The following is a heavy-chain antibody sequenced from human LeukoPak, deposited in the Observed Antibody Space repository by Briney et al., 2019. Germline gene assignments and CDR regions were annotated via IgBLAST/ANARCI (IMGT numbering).Heavy chain of an antibody. CDR3: ARDIGDYYDSSGFVD. CDR1: GYTFTGYY. V-gene: IGHV1-2*02. J-gene: IGHJ4*02. CDR2: INPNSGGT. Sequence: GASVKVSCKASGYTFTGYYMHWVRQAPGQGLEWMGWINPNSGGTNYAQKFQGRVTMTRDTSISTAYMELGRLRSDDTAVYYCARDIGDYYDSSGFVDWGQGTLVTVSP. D-gene: IGHD3-22*01.